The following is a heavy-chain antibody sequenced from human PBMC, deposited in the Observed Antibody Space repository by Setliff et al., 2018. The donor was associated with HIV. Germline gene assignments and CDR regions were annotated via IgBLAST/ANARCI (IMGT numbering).Heavy chain of an antibody. CDR1: GYSFTDYC. J-gene: IGHJ4*02. CDR3: ATLDYYGSATYNLALHY. V-gene: IGHV1-69-2*01. D-gene: IGHD3-10*01. CDR2: VDPEDGDI. Sequence: ASVKVSCKASGYSFTDYCMHWVQQAPGKGLEWMGRVDPEDGDIIYAERFQGRVTITADTSTDTAYMELSSLRSEDTAIYYCATLDYYGSATYNLALHYWGQGTLVTVSS.